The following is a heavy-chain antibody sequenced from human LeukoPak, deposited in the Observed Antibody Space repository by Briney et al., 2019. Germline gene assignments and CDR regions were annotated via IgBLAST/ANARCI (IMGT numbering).Heavy chain of an antibody. V-gene: IGHV3-30*02. Sequence: GGSLRLSCAASGFTFSSYGMHWVRQAPGKGLEWVAFIRYDGSNKYYADSVKGRFTISRDNSKNTLYLQMNSLRAEDTAVYYCAKGPYSSSWDYFDYWGQGTLVTVSS. CDR3: AKGPYSSSWDYFDY. J-gene: IGHJ4*02. D-gene: IGHD6-13*01. CDR1: GFTFSSYG. CDR2: IRYDGSNK.